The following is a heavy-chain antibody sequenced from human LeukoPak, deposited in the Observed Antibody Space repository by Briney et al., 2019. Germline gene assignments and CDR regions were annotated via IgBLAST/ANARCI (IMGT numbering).Heavy chain of an antibody. Sequence: SETLSLTCTVSGGSISSSSYYWGWIRQPPGKGLEWIGSIYYSGSTYYNPSLKSRVTISVDTSKNQFSLTLRSVSAADTAVYFCARSALPQREDAFDIWGRGTRVAVSS. CDR3: ARSALPQREDAFDI. D-gene: IGHD6-25*01. J-gene: IGHJ3*02. CDR2: IYYSGST. CDR1: GGSISSSSYY. V-gene: IGHV4-39*07.